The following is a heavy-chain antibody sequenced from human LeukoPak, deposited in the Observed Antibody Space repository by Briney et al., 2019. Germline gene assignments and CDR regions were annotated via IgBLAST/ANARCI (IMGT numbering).Heavy chain of an antibody. D-gene: IGHD2-15*01. Sequence: PGGSLRLSCAASGFTFSDYYMTWIRQAPGRGLEWISYINGSSSDTKYADSVKGRFTISRDNAKNSVYLLMNSLRAEDTPVYYCARRGTTYCTVDSCHPNWFDPWGQGTLVTVSS. CDR1: GFTFSDYY. J-gene: IGHJ5*02. CDR3: ARRGTTYCTVDSCHPNWFDP. CDR2: INGSSSDT. V-gene: IGHV3-11*03.